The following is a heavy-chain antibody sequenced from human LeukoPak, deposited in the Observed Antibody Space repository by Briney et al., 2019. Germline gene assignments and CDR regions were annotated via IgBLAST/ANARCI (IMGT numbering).Heavy chain of an antibody. CDR1: GGTFSSYA. J-gene: IGHJ6*02. CDR3: ARDSEQWLSRSNYYYYGMDV. V-gene: IGHV1-69*13. Sequence: ASVKVSCKASGGTFSSYAISWVRQAPGQGLEWMGGIIPIFGIANYAQKFQGRVTITADESTNTAYMELSSLRSEDTAVYYCARDSEQWLSRSNYYYYGMDVWGQGTTVTVSS. D-gene: IGHD6-19*01. CDR2: IIPIFGIA.